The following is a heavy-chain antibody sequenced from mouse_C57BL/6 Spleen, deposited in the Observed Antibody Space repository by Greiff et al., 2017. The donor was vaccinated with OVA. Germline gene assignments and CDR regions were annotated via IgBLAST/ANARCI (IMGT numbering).Heavy chain of an antibody. Sequence: EVKLVESGGGLVQSGRSLRLSCATSGFTFSDFYMEWVRQAPGKGLEWIAASRNKANDYTTEYSASVKGRFIVSRDTSQSILYLQMNALRAEDTAIYYCARDETTVGYFDVWGTGTTVTVSS. CDR3: ARDETTVGYFDV. CDR1: GFTFSDFY. J-gene: IGHJ1*03. CDR2: SRNKANDYTT. D-gene: IGHD1-1*01. V-gene: IGHV7-1*01.